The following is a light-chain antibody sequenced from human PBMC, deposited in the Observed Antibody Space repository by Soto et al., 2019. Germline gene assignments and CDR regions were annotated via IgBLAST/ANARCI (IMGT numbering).Light chain of an antibody. J-gene: IGKJ4*01. CDR3: QQYADFFS. V-gene: IGKV1-5*01. CDR1: QSATTW. Sequence: DIQLTQSPSTLSASVGDRVTITCRASQSATTWLAWYQHKPGKAPKLQIYGASNSQSGVPSRFSGSGSGTRFTLTISSLQPDDFATYYCQQYADFFSFGGGTKVEI. CDR2: GAS.